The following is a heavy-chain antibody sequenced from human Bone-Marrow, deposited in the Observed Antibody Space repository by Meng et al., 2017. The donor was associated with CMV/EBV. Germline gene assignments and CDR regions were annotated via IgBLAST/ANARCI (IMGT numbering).Heavy chain of an antibody. J-gene: IGHJ4*02. D-gene: IGHD2-2*01. Sequence: GESLKISCAASGFTFSSYGMHWVRQAPGKGLEWVAVIWYDGSNKYYADSVKGRFTISRDNAKNSLYLQMNSLRAEDTAVYYCARERQDVVVPAAIDYWGQGTLVTVSS. CDR1: GFTFSSYG. CDR3: ARERQDVVVPAAIDY. CDR2: IWYDGSNK. V-gene: IGHV3-33*01.